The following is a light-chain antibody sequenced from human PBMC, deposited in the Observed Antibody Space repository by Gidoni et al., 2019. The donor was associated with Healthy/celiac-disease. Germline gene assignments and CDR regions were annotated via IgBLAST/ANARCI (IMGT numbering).Light chain of an antibody. J-gene: IGLJ3*02. CDR1: SLRNYY. CDR3: NSRDSSGNPWV. V-gene: IGLV3-19*01. Sequence: SSELTQDPAVSVALGQNVRITCQGDSLRNYYASWYPQKPGQAPVLVIYGKNNRPSGIPDRFSGSSSGNTASLTITGAQAEDEADYYCNSRDSSGNPWVFGGGTKLTVL. CDR2: GKN.